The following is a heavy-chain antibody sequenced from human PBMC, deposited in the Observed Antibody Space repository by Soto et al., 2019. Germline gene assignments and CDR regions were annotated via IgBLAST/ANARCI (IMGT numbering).Heavy chain of an antibody. J-gene: IGHJ4*02. CDR1: GFTFSSYG. CDR2: ISYDGSNK. CDR3: AKSEGVAGTFDY. D-gene: IGHD6-19*01. V-gene: IGHV3-30*18. Sequence: QVQLVESGGGVVQPGRSLRLSCAASGFTFSSYGMHWVRQAPGKGLEWVAVISYDGSNKYYADSVKGRFTISRDNSKNTLYLQMNSLRAEDTAVYYCAKSEGVAGTFDYWGQGTLVTVSS.